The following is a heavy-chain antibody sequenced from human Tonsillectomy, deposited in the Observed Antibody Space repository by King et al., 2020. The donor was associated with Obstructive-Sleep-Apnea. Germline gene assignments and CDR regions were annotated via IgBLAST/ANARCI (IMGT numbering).Heavy chain of an antibody. D-gene: IGHD1-14*01. V-gene: IGHV3-66*01. Sequence: VQLVESGGGLVQPGGSLRLSCVASGFTVSGNYMSWVRQAPGKGLEWVSLIYRGDNTYYPDSVKGRFTIYRDISKNTLYLQMDSLRAEDTAVYYCARDPVPGRTQVYFDHWGQGTLVTVSS. CDR2: IYRGDNT. CDR3: ARDPVPGRTQVYFDH. CDR1: GFTVSGNY. J-gene: IGHJ4*02.